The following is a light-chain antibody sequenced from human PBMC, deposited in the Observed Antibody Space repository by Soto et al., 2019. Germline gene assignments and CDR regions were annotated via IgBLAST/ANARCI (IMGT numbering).Light chain of an antibody. Sequence: EIVLTQSPGTLSLSPGEGATLSCRASQTVSSSFLAWYQQKAGQAPRLLIYGASSRATGITDRFSGSGSGTDFTLTSTRLEPEDFAVYYCQQDGSSPGTFGQGIKVEIK. J-gene: IGKJ1*01. CDR3: QQDGSSPGT. V-gene: IGKV3-20*01. CDR1: QTVSSSF. CDR2: GAS.